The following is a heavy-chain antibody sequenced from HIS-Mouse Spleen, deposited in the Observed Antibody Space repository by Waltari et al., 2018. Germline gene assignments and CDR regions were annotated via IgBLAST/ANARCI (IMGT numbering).Heavy chain of an antibody. CDR3: ARSPYYDFWSGYSDNWFDP. V-gene: IGHV4-39*07. CDR1: GGSISSSSYY. J-gene: IGHJ5*02. CDR2: IHYSGRP. D-gene: IGHD3-3*01. Sequence: QLQLQESGPGLVKPSETLSLTCTVSGGSISSSSYYWGWIRQPPGKGLEWIGSIHYSGRPYYSPSLKSRVTISVDTSKNQCSLKLSSVTAADTAVYYCARSPYYDFWSGYSDNWFDPWGQGTLVTVSS.